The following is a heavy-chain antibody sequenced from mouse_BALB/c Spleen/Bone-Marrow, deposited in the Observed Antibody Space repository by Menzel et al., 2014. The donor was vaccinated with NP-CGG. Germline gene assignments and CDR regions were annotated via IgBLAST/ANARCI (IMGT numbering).Heavy chain of an antibody. J-gene: IGHJ4*01. CDR2: INPSNGGT. D-gene: IGHD5-1*01. CDR3: TRLPH. V-gene: IGHV1S81*02. CDR1: GYTFTSYY. Sequence: VQLQQSGAELVKPGASVKLSCKASGYTFTSYYMYWVKQRPGQGLEWIGEINPSNGGTNFNEKFKSRATLTVDKSSGTAYMQLSSLTSEDSAVYYCTRLPHWGQGTSVTVSS.